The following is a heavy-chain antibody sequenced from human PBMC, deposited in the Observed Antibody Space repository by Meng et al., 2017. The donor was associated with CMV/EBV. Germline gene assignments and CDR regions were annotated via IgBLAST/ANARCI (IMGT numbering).Heavy chain of an antibody. D-gene: IGHD3-3*01. CDR3: TRPNAYYDFWSGYGMGYYYYGMDV. CDR2: IRSKANSYAT. V-gene: IGHV3-73*01. CDR1: GFTFSGSA. J-gene: IGHJ6*02. Sequence: GGSLRLSCAASGFTFSGSAMHWVRQASGKGLECVGRIRSKANSYATAYAASVKGRFTISRDDSKNTAYLQMNSLKTEDTAVYYCTRPNAYYDFWSGYGMGYYYYGMDVWGQGTTVTVSS.